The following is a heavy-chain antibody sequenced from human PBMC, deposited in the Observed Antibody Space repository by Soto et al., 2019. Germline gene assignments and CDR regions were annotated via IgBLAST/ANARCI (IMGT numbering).Heavy chain of an antibody. CDR3: ARELPLGTVIYYYYYGMDV. D-gene: IGHD4-17*01. CDR1: GFTFSSYA. Sequence: PGGSLRLSCAASGFTFSSYAMHWVRQAPGKGLEWVAVISYDGSNKYYADSVKGRFTISRDNSKNTLYLQMNSLRAEDTAVYYCARELPLGTVIYYYYYGMDVWGQGTTVTVSS. CDR2: ISYDGSNK. V-gene: IGHV3-30-3*01. J-gene: IGHJ6*02.